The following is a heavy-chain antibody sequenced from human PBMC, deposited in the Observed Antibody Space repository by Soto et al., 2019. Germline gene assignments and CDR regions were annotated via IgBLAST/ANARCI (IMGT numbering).Heavy chain of an antibody. J-gene: IGHJ4*02. Sequence: QVQLVQSGAEVKKPGASVKVSCKASGYTFTGYYMHWVRQAPGQGLEWMGWINPNSGGTNYAQKLQGRVTMTRDTSISTAYMELSRLRSDDTAVYYCARVYYDYVSGSYRLSDYWGQGTLVTVSS. V-gene: IGHV1-2*02. CDR3: ARVYYDYVSGSYRLSDY. CDR1: GYTFTGYY. D-gene: IGHD3-16*02. CDR2: INPNSGGT.